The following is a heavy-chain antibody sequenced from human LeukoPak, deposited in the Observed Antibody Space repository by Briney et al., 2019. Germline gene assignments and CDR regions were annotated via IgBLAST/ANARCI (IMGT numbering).Heavy chain of an antibody. J-gene: IGHJ4*02. CDR1: GGSISSSSYY. V-gene: IGHV4-39*01. D-gene: IGHD6-19*01. CDR3: ARGVPLDSSGALVFFDY. Sequence: SETLSLTCTVSGGSISSSSYYWGWIRQPPGKGLQWIATIYYSGSTYYNPSLKSRVTISVDTSKNQFSLKLSSVTAADTAVYYCARGVPLDSSGALVFFDYWGQGTLVTVSS. CDR2: IYYSGST.